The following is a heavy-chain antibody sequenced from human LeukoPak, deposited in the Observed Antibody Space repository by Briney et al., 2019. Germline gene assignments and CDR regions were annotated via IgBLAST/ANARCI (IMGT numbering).Heavy chain of an antibody. CDR2: IIPIFGTA. CDR1: GGTFSSYA. Sequence: SVKVSCKASGGTFSSYAISWVRQAPGQGLEWMGGIIPIFGTANYAQKFQGRVTITTDESTSTAYMELSSLRSEDTAVYYCAGGRGAGTDYYYYGMDVWGQGTTVTVSS. V-gene: IGHV1-69*05. J-gene: IGHJ6*02. D-gene: IGHD6-19*01. CDR3: AGGRGAGTDYYYYGMDV.